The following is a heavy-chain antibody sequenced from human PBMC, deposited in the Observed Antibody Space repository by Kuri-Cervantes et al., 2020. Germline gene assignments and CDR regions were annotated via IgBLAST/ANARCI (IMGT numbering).Heavy chain of an antibody. V-gene: IGHV3-48*01. J-gene: IGHJ4*02. D-gene: IGHD6-19*01. CDR3: AKDAVSSGWLFY. Sequence: GGSLRLSCAASGYTFSSYSMNWARQAPGKGLEWVSYISSSSSTIYYADSVKGRFTISRDNSKNTLYLQMNSLRAEDTAVYYCAKDAVSSGWLFYWGQGTLVTVSS. CDR1: GYTFSSYS. CDR2: ISSSSSTI.